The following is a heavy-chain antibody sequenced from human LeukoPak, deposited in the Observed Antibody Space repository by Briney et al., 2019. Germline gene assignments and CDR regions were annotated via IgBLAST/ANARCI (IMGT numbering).Heavy chain of an antibody. CDR1: GGTFSSYA. J-gene: IGHJ5*02. V-gene: IGHV1-69*05. D-gene: IGHD6-6*01. CDR3: AREGIAARLGWFDP. CDR2: IIPIFGTA. Sequence: SVKVSCKASGGTFSSYAISRVRQAPGQGLEWMGGIIPIFGTANYAQKFQGRVTITTDESTSTAYMELSSLRSEDTAVYYCAREGIAARLGWFDPWGQGTLVTVSS.